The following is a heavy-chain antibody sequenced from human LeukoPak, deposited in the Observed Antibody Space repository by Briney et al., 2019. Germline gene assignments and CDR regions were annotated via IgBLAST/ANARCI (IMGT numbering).Heavy chain of an antibody. CDR3: ASLYAFDI. CDR2: FDYSGST. J-gene: IGHJ3*02. Sequence: PSETLSLICTVSGGSIGSYYWSWIRQPPGKGLEWIGYFDYSGSTNYNPSLESRVTISVDTSEHQFSMKLYSVTAADTAVYYCASLYAFDIWGQGTMVTVSS. CDR1: GGSIGSYY. V-gene: IGHV4-59*01.